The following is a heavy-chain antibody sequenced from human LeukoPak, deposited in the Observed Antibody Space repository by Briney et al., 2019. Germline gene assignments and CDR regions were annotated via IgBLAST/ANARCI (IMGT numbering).Heavy chain of an antibody. CDR2: ISYDGSNK. CDR3: AVLGGCTNGVCARKGARYYYMDV. V-gene: IGHV3-30*04. J-gene: IGHJ6*03. D-gene: IGHD2-8*01. CDR1: GFTFSSYA. Sequence: SGGSLRLSCAASGFTFSSYAMHWVRQAPGKGLEWVAVISYDGSNKYYADSVKGRFTISRDNSKNTLYLQMNSLRAEDTAVYYCAVLGGCTNGVCARKGARYYYMDVWGKGTTVTVSS.